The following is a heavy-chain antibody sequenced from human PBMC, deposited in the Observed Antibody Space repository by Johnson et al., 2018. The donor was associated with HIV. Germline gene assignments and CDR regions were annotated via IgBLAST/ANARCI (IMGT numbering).Heavy chain of an antibody. V-gene: IGHV3-23*04. CDR2: VNGGGGST. CDR3: TKRLGYESRGDQFAI. J-gene: IGHJ3*02. D-gene: IGHD3-22*01. Sequence: VQLVESGGGWVQPGGSLRLSCAASGFSFSNYAMTWVRQAPGKGLEWVSTVNGGGGSTYYADSVKGRFTVSRDKSNNMLYLQMSSLRDADTSLYYCTKRLGYESRGDQFAIWGQGTMVTVSS. CDR1: GFSFSNYA.